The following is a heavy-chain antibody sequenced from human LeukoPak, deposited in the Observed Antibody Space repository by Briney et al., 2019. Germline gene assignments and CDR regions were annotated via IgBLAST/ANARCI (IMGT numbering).Heavy chain of an antibody. CDR3: AKDIHTRRRYSSSGSSAFDI. CDR2: ISYDGSNK. CDR1: GFTFSSYG. V-gene: IGHV3-30*18. J-gene: IGHJ3*02. Sequence: GGSLRLSCAASGFTFSSYGMHWVRQAPGKGLEWVAVISYDGSNKYYADSVKGRFTISRDNSKNTLYLQMNSLRAEDTAVYYCAKDIHTRRRYSSSGSSAFDIWGQGTMVTVSS. D-gene: IGHD6-6*01.